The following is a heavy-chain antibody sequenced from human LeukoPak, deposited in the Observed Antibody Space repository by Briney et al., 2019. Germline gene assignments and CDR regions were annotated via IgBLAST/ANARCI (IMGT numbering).Heavy chain of an antibody. J-gene: IGHJ6*02. V-gene: IGHV4-39*01. CDR1: GGSISSSSYY. CDR2: IYYSGST. CDR3: AGPLNGMDV. Sequence: SETLSLTCTVSGGSISSSSYYWGWIRPPPGKGLEWIGSIYYSGSTYYNPSLKSRVTISVDTSKNQFSLKLSSVTAADTAVYYCAGPLNGMDVWGQGTTVTVSS. D-gene: IGHD3-9*01.